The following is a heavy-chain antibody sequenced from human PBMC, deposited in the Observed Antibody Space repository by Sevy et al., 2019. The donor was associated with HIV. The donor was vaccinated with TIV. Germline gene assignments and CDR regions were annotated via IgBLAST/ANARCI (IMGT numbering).Heavy chain of an antibody. J-gene: IGHJ4*02. CDR3: AKDSYDRGQGEFDS. V-gene: IGHV3-30*18. D-gene: IGHD3-22*01. Sequence: GGSLRLSCAASGFSFSTYGMHWVRQAPGKGLEWVAVISYDGNHDYYVHSVKGRFTISRDNSKNTLYLQMRSLGVEDTGIYYCAKDSYDRGQGEFDSWGQGTLVTVSS. CDR1: GFSFSTYG. CDR2: ISYDGNHD.